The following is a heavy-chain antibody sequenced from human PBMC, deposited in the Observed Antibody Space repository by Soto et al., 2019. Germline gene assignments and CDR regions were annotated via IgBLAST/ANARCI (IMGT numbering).Heavy chain of an antibody. J-gene: IGHJ4*02. V-gene: IGHV3-30*04. CDR1: GFTLSYFA. CDR2: TSSDGSKE. Sequence: QVQLVESGGSVVQPGKSLRLSCAASGFTLSYFAMHWVRQAPGKGLEWVAVTSSDGSKEYYADSVKGRFTISRDNSKNTRYLQMNSLRADDTAVFYCARAEYTSGWYFMGIDYWGQGTLVTVSS. D-gene: IGHD6-19*01. CDR3: ARAEYTSGWYFMGIDY.